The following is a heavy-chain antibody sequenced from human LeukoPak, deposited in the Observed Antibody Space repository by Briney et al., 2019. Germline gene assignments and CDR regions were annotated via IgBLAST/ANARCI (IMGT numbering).Heavy chain of an antibody. J-gene: IGHJ6*02. CDR3: ARVGSGWYPYGMDV. Sequence: SETLSLTCTVSGGSISSGGYYWSWIRQHPGKGLEWIGYIYYSGSTYYNPSLKSRVTISLDTSKIHFSLKLSSVTAADAAVYYCARVGSGWYPYGMDVWGQGTTVTVSS. CDR1: GGSISSGGYY. D-gene: IGHD6-19*01. V-gene: IGHV4-31*03. CDR2: IYYSGST.